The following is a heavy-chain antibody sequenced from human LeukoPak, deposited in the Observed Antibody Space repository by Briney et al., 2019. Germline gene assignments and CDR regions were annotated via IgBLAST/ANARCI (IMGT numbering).Heavy chain of an antibody. CDR1: GFTFSSYS. Sequence: PGGSLRLSCAASGFTFSSYSMNWVRQAPGKGLEWVSSISSSSSYIYYADSVKGRFTISRENAKNSLYLQMNSLRAEDTAVYYCARLPAVQLDYWGQGTLVTVSS. D-gene: IGHD1-14*01. V-gene: IGHV3-21*01. CDR3: ARLPAVQLDY. CDR2: ISSSSSYI. J-gene: IGHJ4*02.